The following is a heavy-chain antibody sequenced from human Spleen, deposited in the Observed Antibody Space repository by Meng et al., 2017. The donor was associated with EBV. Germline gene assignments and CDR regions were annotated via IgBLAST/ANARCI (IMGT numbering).Heavy chain of an antibody. J-gene: IGHJ4*02. V-gene: IGHV2-5*02. Sequence: QITLKESGPTLVKSTQTLTMTCTFSGFSLSSSGVGVGWSRQPPGKALEWVALIYWDDDKRYSPSLKSRLTITKDTSKNQVVLKVTNVGPVDTATYYCAHSPDDAYSFDYWGQGTLVTVSS. CDR1: GFSLSSSGVG. D-gene: IGHD5-24*01. CDR3: AHSPDDAYSFDY. CDR2: IYWDDDK.